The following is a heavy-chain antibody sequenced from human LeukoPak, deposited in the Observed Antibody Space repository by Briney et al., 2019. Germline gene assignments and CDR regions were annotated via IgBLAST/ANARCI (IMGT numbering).Heavy chain of an antibody. V-gene: IGHV5-51*01. CDR3: ARPVRLGELSLGY. J-gene: IGHJ4*02. CDR2: IYPDNSDT. D-gene: IGHD3-16*02. Sequence: SLQISCKGAGYSLTSYWIGWVRQMPGKGLEGMGIIYPDNSDTRYSPCFQGEVTISADKSISTAYLQWSSLKASDTAMYYCARPVRLGELSLGYWGQGTLVTVSS. CDR1: GYSLTSYW.